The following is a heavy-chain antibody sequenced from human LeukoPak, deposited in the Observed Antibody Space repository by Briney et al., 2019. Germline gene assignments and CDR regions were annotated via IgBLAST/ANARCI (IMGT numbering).Heavy chain of an antibody. Sequence: GGSLRLSCAASGFSFSNYSMNWVRQAPGKGLEWVTSISSSSSYIYYADSVKGRFTISRDNSKNTLYLQMNSLRAEDTAVYYCARDHYPYSSSFPPSDWGQGTLVTVSS. D-gene: IGHD6-6*01. CDR3: ARDHYPYSSSFPPSD. CDR1: GFSFSNYS. V-gene: IGHV3-21*01. J-gene: IGHJ4*02. CDR2: ISSSSSYI.